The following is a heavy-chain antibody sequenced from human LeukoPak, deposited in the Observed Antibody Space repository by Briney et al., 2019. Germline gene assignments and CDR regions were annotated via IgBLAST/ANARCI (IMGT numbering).Heavy chain of an antibody. Sequence: ASVKVSCKASGYTFTGYYMHWVRQAPGQGLEWMGRINPKSGGSNYAQKFQGRVTMTRDTSISTAYMELSRLRSDDTAVYYCARVARGIGVATIWWFDPWGQGTLVTVSS. V-gene: IGHV1-2*06. J-gene: IGHJ5*02. CDR1: GYTFTGYY. CDR3: ARVARGIGVATIWWFDP. CDR2: INPKSGGS. D-gene: IGHD5-12*01.